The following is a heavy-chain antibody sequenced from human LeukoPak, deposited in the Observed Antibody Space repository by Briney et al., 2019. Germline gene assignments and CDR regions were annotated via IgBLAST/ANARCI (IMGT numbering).Heavy chain of an antibody. J-gene: IGHJ4*02. CDR1: GFTFSSYA. CDR2: ISYDGSNK. Sequence: PGRSLTLSCAASGFTFSSYAMHWVRQAPGKGLEWVAVISYDGSNKYYADSVKDRFTISRDNAKNTLYLQMNSLRPEDTAVYYCASDQAYYDSSGYAWYFDYWGQGTLVTVSS. V-gene: IGHV3-30-3*01. D-gene: IGHD3-22*01. CDR3: ASDQAYYDSSGYAWYFDY.